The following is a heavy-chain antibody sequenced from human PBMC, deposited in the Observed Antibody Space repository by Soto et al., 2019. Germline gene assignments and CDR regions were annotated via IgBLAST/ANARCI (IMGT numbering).Heavy chain of an antibody. CDR2: TNQDGSEK. V-gene: IGHV3-7*04. Sequence: EEQLVESGGGLVQPGGSLRLSCAVSGFTFRRDWMNWVRQAPGKGLEWVAHTNQDGSEKYYVDSVKGRFTIFRDNAKNSLYLQMNCLRAEDTVVYYCSGGVGDAVWGQGTLVTVSS. CDR3: SGGVGDAV. CDR1: GFTFRRDW. J-gene: IGHJ4*02. D-gene: IGHD1-26*01.